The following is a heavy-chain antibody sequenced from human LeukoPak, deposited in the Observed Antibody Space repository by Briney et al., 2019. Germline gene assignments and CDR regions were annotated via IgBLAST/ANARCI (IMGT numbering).Heavy chain of an antibody. D-gene: IGHD3-22*01. V-gene: IGHV3-23*01. CDR3: AGYYYDSSRGFDL. J-gene: IGHJ5*02. Sequence: GGSLRLSCTASGFMFSSYAMTWGRQAPGKGLEWTSGISGSGDITFYADSVRGRFAITRDNSRNTVDLQMNSLRAEDTALYYCAGYYYDSSRGFDLWGQGTLVTVSS. CDR2: ISGSGDIT. CDR1: GFMFSSYA.